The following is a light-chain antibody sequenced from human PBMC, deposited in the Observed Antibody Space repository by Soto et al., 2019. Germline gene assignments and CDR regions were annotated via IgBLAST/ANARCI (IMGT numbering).Light chain of an antibody. CDR2: GAS. J-gene: IGKJ1*01. CDR3: QQYGSSPQT. CDR1: QSLTRN. Sequence: VITQAPATLSVSPGERVTLSCRASQSLTRNLAWYQHKPGQSPRLLIYGASSRATGIPDRFSGSGSGTDFSLTISRLEPEDFAVYYCQQYGSSPQTFGQGTKADIK. V-gene: IGKV3-20*01.